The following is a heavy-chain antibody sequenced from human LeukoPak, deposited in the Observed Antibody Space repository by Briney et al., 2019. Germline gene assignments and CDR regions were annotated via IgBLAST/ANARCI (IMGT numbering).Heavy chain of an antibody. CDR2: ISSSSSTI. V-gene: IGHV3-48*04. J-gene: IGHJ4*02. Sequence: GGSLRLSCAASRFTFSSYSMNWVRQAPGKGLEWVSYISSSSSTIYYADSVKGRFTISRGNAKNSLYLQMNSLRAEDTAVYYCARDNSASGSWSLGFDYWGQGTLVTVSS. D-gene: IGHD3-10*01. CDR3: ARDNSASGSWSLGFDY. CDR1: RFTFSSYS.